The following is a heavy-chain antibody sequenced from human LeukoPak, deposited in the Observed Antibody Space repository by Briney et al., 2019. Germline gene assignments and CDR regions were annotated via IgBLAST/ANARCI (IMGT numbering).Heavy chain of an antibody. V-gene: IGHV1-69*05. D-gene: IGHD3-3*01. Sequence: GSSVKVSCKXSGGTFSSYAISWVRQAPGQGLEWMGRIIPIFGTANYAQKFQGRVTITTDESTSTAYMELSSLRSEDTAVYYCAREPTHPSAWSIFWGQGTLVTVSS. CDR1: GGTFSSYA. CDR2: IIPIFGTA. J-gene: IGHJ4*02. CDR3: AREPTHPSAWSIF.